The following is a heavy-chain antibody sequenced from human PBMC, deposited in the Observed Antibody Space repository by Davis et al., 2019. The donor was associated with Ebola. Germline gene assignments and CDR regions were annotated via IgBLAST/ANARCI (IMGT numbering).Heavy chain of an antibody. CDR2: ISSGGGTT. V-gene: IGHV3-23*01. J-gene: IGHJ6*04. CDR3: ARAYYYGSGSYKDRNYYYGMDV. D-gene: IGHD3-10*01. CDR1: GFTFGSSA. Sequence: PGGSLRLSCAASGFTFGSSAMSWVRQAPGKGLEWVSAISSGGGTTYYSDSVKGRFTISADNSRNTLYLQMNSLRAEDTAVYYCARAYYYGSGSYKDRNYYYGMDVWGKGTTVTVSS.